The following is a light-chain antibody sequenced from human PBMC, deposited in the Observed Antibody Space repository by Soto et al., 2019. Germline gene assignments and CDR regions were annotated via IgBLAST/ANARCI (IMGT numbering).Light chain of an antibody. V-gene: IGKV1-6*01. CDR1: QGITND. CDR2: AAS. Sequence: AIQMTQSPSSLSASVGDTVTITCRASQGITNDLGWYQQKPGKAPKLLNYAASSLQRGVPSRFSGSGSGTDFTLTISSLQPEDFATYYCLQNHDYPWTFGQGTKVDNK. CDR3: LQNHDYPWT. J-gene: IGKJ1*01.